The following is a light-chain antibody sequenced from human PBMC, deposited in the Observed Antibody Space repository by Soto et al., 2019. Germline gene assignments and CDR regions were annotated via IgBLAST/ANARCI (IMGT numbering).Light chain of an antibody. Sequence: EIVMTQSPATLSVSPGERATLSCRASQSVSSNLAWYQQKPGQAPRLLIYGASTRAKGIPARFSGSGSGTEFTLTISSLQSEDFVIYYCQQYGSSALTFGGGTKVDI. CDR2: GAS. CDR1: QSVSSN. J-gene: IGKJ4*01. V-gene: IGKV3-15*01. CDR3: QQYGSSALT.